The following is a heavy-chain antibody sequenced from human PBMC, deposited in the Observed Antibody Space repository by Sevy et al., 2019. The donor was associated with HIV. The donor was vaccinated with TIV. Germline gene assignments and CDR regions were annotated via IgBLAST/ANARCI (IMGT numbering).Heavy chain of an antibody. CDR1: GGSVSSGSYY. Sequence: SETLSLTCTVSGGSVSSGSYYWTWIRQPPGKGLAWIGYIYKSGRTNYNPSLKSRVTISVDTSKNQFSLKLSSVTAADTAVYYCARDHGHGGWLVDYWGQGTLVTVSS. D-gene: IGHD6-19*01. J-gene: IGHJ4*02. CDR2: IYKSGRT. V-gene: IGHV4-61*01. CDR3: ARDHGHGGWLVDY.